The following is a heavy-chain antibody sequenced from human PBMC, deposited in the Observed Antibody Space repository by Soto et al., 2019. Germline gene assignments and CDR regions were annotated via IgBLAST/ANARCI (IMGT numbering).Heavy chain of an antibody. CDR2: VYSSGST. V-gene: IGHV4-59*08. CDR1: GGSITNNY. Sequence: PSETLSLTCTVSGGSITNNYWSWIRQFPGKGLEWIGYVYSSGSTKHNPSLKSQVTISVDTAKTQFSLKLSSVTAADTAVYYCARHLYSGESSGYYGYWGQGALVTVSS. J-gene: IGHJ4*02. CDR3: ARHLYSGESSGYYGY. D-gene: IGHD3-22*01.